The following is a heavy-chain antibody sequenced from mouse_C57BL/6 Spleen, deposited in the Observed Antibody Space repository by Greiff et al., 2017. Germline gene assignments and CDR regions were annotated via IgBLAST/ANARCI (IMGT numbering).Heavy chain of an antibody. CDR3: TTYRYGSSPRGFAY. Sequence: EVKLQESGAELVRPGASVKLSCTASGFNIKDDSMHWVKQRPEQGLEWIGWIDPENGDTEYASKFQGKATITADTSSNTAYLQLTSLTSEDTAVYYCTTYRYGSSPRGFAYWGQGTLLTVSA. V-gene: IGHV14-4*01. CDR2: IDPENGDT. J-gene: IGHJ3*01. CDR1: GFNIKDDS. D-gene: IGHD1-1*01.